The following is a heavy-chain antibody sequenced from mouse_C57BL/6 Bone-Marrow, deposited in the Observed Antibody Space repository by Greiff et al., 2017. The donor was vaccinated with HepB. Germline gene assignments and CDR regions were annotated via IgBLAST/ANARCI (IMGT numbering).Heavy chain of an antibody. J-gene: IGHJ4*01. CDR2: IDPENGDT. V-gene: IGHV14-4*01. CDR3: TTPYAMDD. CDR1: GFNIKDDY. Sequence: VQLQQSGAELVRPGASVKLSCTASGFNIKDDYMHWVKQRPEQGLEWIGWIDPENGDTEYASKFQGKATITADTSSNTAYLQLSSLTSEDTAVYYCTTPYAMDDWGQGTSVTVSS.